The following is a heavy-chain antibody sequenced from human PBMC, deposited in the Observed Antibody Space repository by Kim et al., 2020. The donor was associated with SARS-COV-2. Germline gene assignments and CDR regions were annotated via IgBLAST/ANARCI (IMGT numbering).Heavy chain of an antibody. Sequence: ASVKVSCKASGYTFTGYYMHWVRQAPGQGLEWMGWINPNSGGTNYAQKFQGRVTMTRDTSISTAYMELSRLRSDDTAVYYCARVPYDDDFWSGYYNWFDPWGQGTLVTVSS. D-gene: IGHD3-3*01. J-gene: IGHJ5*02. CDR2: INPNSGGT. V-gene: IGHV1-2*02. CDR3: ARVPYDDDFWSGYYNWFDP. CDR1: GYTFTGYY.